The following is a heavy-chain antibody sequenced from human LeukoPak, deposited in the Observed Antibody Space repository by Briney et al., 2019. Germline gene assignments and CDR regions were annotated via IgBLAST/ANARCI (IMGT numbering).Heavy chain of an antibody. V-gene: IGHV4-34*01. CDR3: AQYDSTPLYDY. Sequence: PSETLSLTCAVYGGSFSGYYWSWTRQPPGKGLEWIGEINHSGSTNYNPSLKSRVTISVDTSKNQFSLKLSSVTAADTAVYYCAQYDSTPLYDYWGQGTLVTVSS. J-gene: IGHJ4*02. D-gene: IGHD3-22*01. CDR2: INHSGST. CDR1: GGSFSGYY.